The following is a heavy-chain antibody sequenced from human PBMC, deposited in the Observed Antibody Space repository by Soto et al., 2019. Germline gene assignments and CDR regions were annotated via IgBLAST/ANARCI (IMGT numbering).Heavy chain of an antibody. J-gene: IGHJ4*02. CDR3: ARDHFAVTTGDY. CDR2: ISAYNGNT. Sequence: ASVKVSCKASSYTFTSYGISWVRQAPGQGLEWMGWISAYNGNTNYAQKLQGRVTMTTDTSTSTAYMELRSLRSDDTAVYYCARDHFAVTTGDYWGQGTLVTVSS. D-gene: IGHD4-17*01. CDR1: SYTFTSYG. V-gene: IGHV1-18*01.